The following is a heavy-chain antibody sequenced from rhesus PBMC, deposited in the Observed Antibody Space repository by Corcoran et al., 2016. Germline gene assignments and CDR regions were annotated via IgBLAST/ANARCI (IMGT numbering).Heavy chain of an antibody. CDR2: ISGSSGST. J-gene: IGHJ4*01. Sequence: QVQLQASGPRLVKPSETLSLTSAVSVGPLSSSNRWSWIRPPPGTGLEWIGYISGSSGSTYYNPSLKSRVTISTDTSKNQFSLKLSSVTAADTAVYYCARDFSTSGWPSYFDYWGQGVLVTVSS. CDR3: ARDFSTSGWPSYFDY. CDR1: VGPLSSSNR. V-gene: IGHV4-65*01. D-gene: IGHD6-31*01.